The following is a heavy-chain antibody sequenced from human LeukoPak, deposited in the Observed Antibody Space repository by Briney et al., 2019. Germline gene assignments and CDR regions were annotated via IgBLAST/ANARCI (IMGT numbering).Heavy chain of an antibody. CDR1: GFTFSDYY. Sequence: AGGSLRLSCAASGFTFSDYYMSWIRQAPGKGLEWVSYISGSGSTIYYADSVTGRFTISRDNAKNSLYLQMNSLRAEDTAVYYCARVVAATLDYWGQGALVTVSS. CDR3: ARVVAATLDY. CDR2: ISGSGSTI. J-gene: IGHJ4*02. D-gene: IGHD2-15*01. V-gene: IGHV3-11*04.